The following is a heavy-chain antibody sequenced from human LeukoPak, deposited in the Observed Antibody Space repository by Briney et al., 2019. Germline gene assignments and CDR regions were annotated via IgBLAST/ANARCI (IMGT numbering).Heavy chain of an antibody. CDR1: GFTFSSYG. D-gene: IGHD3-10*01. CDR2: IWYDGSDK. CDR3: ASAYYYGSGTFNSPPLN. Sequence: GGSLRLSCAASGFTFSSYGMHWVRQAPGKELEWVALIWYDGSDKYYSDSVKGRFTISRDNSKNTLYLQMNSLRAEDTAVYHCASAYYYGSGTFNSPPLNWGQGTLVTVSS. V-gene: IGHV3-33*01. J-gene: IGHJ4*02.